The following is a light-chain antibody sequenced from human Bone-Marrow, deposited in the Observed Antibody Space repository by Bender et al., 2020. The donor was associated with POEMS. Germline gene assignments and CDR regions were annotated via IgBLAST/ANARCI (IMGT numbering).Light chain of an antibody. CDR1: SSDVGNDDL. CDR3: CSHAGRRTFV. Sequence: QSALTQPASVSGSPGQSITISCTGTSSDVGNDDLVSWYQQHPGKAPKLMIFESTKRPSGISNRFSGSKSGNTASLTISGLQAEDEADYYCCSHAGRRTFVFGTGTLVTVL. J-gene: IGLJ1*01. V-gene: IGLV2-23*01. CDR2: EST.